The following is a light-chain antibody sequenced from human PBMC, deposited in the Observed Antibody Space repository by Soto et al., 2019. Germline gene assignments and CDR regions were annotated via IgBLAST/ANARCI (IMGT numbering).Light chain of an antibody. V-gene: IGKV3-15*01. CDR1: HRVSSY. J-gene: IGKJ4*01. CDR3: QQYNNWPLT. CDR2: GAS. Sequence: EIVMTQSPATLSVSPGERATLSCRASHRVSSYLAWYQQRPGQAPRLLIYGASTRATGIPARFGGSASGTEFTLTISSLQSEDFAIYYCQQYNNWPLTFGGGTKVEIK.